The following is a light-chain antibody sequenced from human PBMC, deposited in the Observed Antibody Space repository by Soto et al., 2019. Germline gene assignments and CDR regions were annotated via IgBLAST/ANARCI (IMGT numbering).Light chain of an antibody. CDR3: MQTLHNPLT. CDR1: QSLLHSNGYNY. V-gene: IGKV2-28*01. Sequence: DIVMTQSPLSLPVTPGEPASISCRSSQSLLHSNGYNYLDWYLQKPGQSPQLLIYLGSNRASGVPDRFSGSGSGTDFTLKISRVEAEDVGVYYCMQTLHNPLTFGGGTKVDIK. J-gene: IGKJ4*01. CDR2: LGS.